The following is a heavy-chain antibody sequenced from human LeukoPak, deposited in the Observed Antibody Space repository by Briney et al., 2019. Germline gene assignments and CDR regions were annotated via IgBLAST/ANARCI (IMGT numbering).Heavy chain of an antibody. V-gene: IGHV4-38-2*02. Sequence: SETVSLTCTVSGYSITSGYFWGWIRQPPGKGLEWIGRIYHSGSTNYNSSLKSRVTISVDTSKNQISLKLNSVPAADTAVYYCARVGTVNYYYGMDVWGKGTTVTVSS. J-gene: IGHJ6*04. CDR2: IYHSGST. CDR1: GYSITSGYF. CDR3: ARVGTVNYYYGMDV. D-gene: IGHD4-17*01.